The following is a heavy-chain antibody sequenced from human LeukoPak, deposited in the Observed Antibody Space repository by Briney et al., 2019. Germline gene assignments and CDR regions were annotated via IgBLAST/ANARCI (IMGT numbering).Heavy chain of an antibody. CDR3: ARGEYSSSPGYYYYYMDV. J-gene: IGHJ6*03. CDR1: GYTFTGYY. D-gene: IGHD6-6*01. CDR2: INPNSGGT. Sequence: ASVKVSCKASGYTFTGYYMHWVRQAPGQGLEWMGWINPNSGGTNYAQKFQGRVTMTRDTSISTAYMELSRLRSDDTAVYYCARGEYSSSPGYYYYYMDVWGKGTTVTVSS. V-gene: IGHV1-2*02.